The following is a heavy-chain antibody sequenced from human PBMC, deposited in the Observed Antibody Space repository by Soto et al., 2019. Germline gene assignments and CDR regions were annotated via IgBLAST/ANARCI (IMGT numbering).Heavy chain of an antibody. CDR2: TYYKSKWNN. D-gene: IGHD3-10*01. CDR3: KRITWFRGMDV. CDR1: GDSVSSNSAG. V-gene: IGHV6-1*01. J-gene: IGHJ6*02. Sequence: PSETLSLTCVISGDSVSSNSAGWNWIRQSPSRGLEWLGRTYYKSKWNNDYALSVKSRITINPDTSKNQFSLHLYSVTPEDTAVYYCKRITWFRGMDVSGQGPPVTVSS.